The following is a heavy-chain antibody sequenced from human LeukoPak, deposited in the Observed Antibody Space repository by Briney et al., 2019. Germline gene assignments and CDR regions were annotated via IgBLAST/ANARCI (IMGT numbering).Heavy chain of an antibody. CDR1: GFTFSTYS. Sequence: PGGSLRLSCAAPGFTFSTYSMNWVRQAPGKGLEWVSYISSSSYTIYYADSVKGRFTISRDNAKNTLYLQMNSLRAEDTAVYYCARDYAVGESFDIWGQGTLVTVSS. CDR3: ARDYAVGESFDI. D-gene: IGHD3-16*01. V-gene: IGHV3-48*04. CDR2: ISSSSYTI. J-gene: IGHJ3*02.